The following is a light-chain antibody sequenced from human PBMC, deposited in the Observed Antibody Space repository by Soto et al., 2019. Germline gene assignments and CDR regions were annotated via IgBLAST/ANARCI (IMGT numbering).Light chain of an antibody. CDR2: EVS. CDR3: SSYTTSSTLLYV. V-gene: IGLV2-14*01. Sequence: QSALTQPASVSGSPGQSITISCTGTSSDVGGYNSVSWYQQHPGKAPKLMIYEVSNRPSGVSNRFSGSKSGNTSSLTISGLPAEDEAAYYCSSYTTSSTLLYVFGTGTKVTVL. CDR1: SSDVGGYNS. J-gene: IGLJ1*01.